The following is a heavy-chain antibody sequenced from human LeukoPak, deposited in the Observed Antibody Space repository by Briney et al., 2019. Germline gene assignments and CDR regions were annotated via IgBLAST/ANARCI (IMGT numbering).Heavy chain of an antibody. CDR1: GGSISSYY. J-gene: IGHJ4*02. D-gene: IGHD2-15*01. Sequence: PSETLSLTCIVSGGSISSYYWSWIRQHPGKGLGWMGYVYYSGSTNYNRSPKSRDTISVDTSKNQISPKLRSVTAAGTAVSCCARVFLEGGPSHFDYWGQGTLVTVSS. V-gene: IGHV4-59*01. CDR2: VYYSGST. CDR3: ARVFLEGGPSHFDY.